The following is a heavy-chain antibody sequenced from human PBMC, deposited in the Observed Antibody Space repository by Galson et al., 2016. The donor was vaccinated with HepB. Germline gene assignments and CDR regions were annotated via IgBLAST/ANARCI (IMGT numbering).Heavy chain of an antibody. CDR2: ISYDGSNK. CDR3: AKDIRSYGLFGRFDY. CDR1: GFTFSSYG. D-gene: IGHD5-18*01. Sequence: SLRLSCAASGFTFSSYGMHWVRQAPGKGLEWVAVISYDGSNKYYADSVKGRFTISRDNSKNTLYLQMNSLRAEETAVYYCAKDIRSYGLFGRFDYWGQGTLVTVSS. J-gene: IGHJ4*02. V-gene: IGHV3-30*18.